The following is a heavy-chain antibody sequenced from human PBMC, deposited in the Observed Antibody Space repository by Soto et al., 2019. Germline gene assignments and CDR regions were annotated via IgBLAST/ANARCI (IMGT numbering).Heavy chain of an antibody. CDR2: IYHSGST. CDR1: GGSISSGGYS. CDR3: ARILNYGSGANWFDP. V-gene: IGHV4-30-2*01. Sequence: TSETLSLTCAVSGGSISSGGYSWSWIRQPPGKGLEWIGYIYHSGSTYYNPSLKSRVTISVDRSKNQFSLKLSSVTAADTAVYYCARILNYGSGANWFDPWGQGTLVTVSS. J-gene: IGHJ5*02. D-gene: IGHD3-10*01.